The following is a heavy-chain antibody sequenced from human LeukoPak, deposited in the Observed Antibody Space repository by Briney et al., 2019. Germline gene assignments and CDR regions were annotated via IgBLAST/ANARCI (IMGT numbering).Heavy chain of an antibody. D-gene: IGHD4-17*01. Sequence: SETLSLTCTVSGGSISSGSYYWSWIRQPPGKGLEWIGRIYTSGSTNYNPSLKSRVTISVDTSKNQFSLKLSSVTAADTAVYYCAKNDYGDYADYWGQGTLVTVSS. CDR3: AKNDYGDYADY. CDR1: GGSISSGSYY. V-gene: IGHV4-61*02. J-gene: IGHJ4*02. CDR2: IYTSGST.